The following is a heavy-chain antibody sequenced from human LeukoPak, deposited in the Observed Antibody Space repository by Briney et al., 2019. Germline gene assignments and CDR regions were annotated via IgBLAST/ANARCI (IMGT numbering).Heavy chain of an antibody. CDR2: IYYSGST. J-gene: IGHJ5*02. CDR3: ARGNPGYSSSWYPRRTNWFDP. CDR1: GGSISSYY. V-gene: IGHV4-59*12. Sequence: SETLSLTCTVSGGSISSYYWSWIRQPPGKGLEWIGYIYYSGSTNYNPSLKSRVTISVDTSKNQFSLKLSSVTAADTAVYYCARGNPGYSSSWYPRRTNWFDPWGQGTLVTVSS. D-gene: IGHD6-13*01.